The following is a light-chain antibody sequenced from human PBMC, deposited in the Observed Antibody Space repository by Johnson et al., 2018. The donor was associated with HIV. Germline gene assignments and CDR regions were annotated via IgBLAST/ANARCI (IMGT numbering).Light chain of an antibody. V-gene: IGLV1-51*01. CDR1: SSNIGSNY. CDR2: DNS. Sequence: QAVLTQPPSVSAAPGQRVTISCSGSSSNIGSNYVSWYQQLPGTAPKLLIYDNSKRPSKIPNRFSGSKSGTSATLGITGLQTGDEADYYCGAWHSSLSCSLYLFGTGTKVTVL. J-gene: IGLJ1*01. CDR3: GAWHSSLSCSLYL.